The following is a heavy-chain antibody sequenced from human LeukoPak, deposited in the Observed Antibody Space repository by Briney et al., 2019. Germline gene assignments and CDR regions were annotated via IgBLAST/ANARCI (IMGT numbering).Heavy chain of an antibody. CDR3: ARDREVVAFDI. CDR1: GFTFSDYY. J-gene: IGHJ3*02. CDR2: ISGSTTYT. Sequence: GGSLRLSCAASGFTFSDYYMSWIRQPPGKGLEWVSYISGSTTYTNYADSVRGRFTISRDNSKNSLYLQMNSLRAEDTAVYYCARDREVVAFDIWGQGTMVTVSS. V-gene: IGHV3-11*05. D-gene: IGHD2-15*01.